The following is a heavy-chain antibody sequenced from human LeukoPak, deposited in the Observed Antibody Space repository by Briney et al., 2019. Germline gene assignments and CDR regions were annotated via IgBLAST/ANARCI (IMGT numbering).Heavy chain of an antibody. CDR1: GYTFTSYD. D-gene: IGHD3-9*01. Sequence: ASVKVSCKASGYTFTSYDINWVRQATGQGLEWMGWMNPNSGNTGYAQKFQGRVTVTRNTSISTAHVELRSLRSDDTAVYYCARVILAGYESYYFDYWGQGTLVTVSS. CDR3: ARVILAGYESYYFDY. J-gene: IGHJ4*02. V-gene: IGHV1-8*01. CDR2: MNPNSGNT.